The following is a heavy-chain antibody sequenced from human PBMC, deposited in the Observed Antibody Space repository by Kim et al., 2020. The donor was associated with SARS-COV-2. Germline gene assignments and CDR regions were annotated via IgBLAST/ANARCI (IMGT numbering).Heavy chain of an antibody. CDR1: GFTFSSYA. D-gene: IGHD5-18*01. J-gene: IGHJ6*02. CDR3: AKGKTWIQLWLLYYYYGMDV. Sequence: GGSLRLSCAASGFTFSSYAMSWVRQAPGKGLEWVSAISGSGGSTYYADSVKGRFTISRDNSKNTLYLQMNSLRAEDTAVYYCAKGKTWIQLWLLYYYYGMDVWGQGTTVTVSS. V-gene: IGHV3-23*01. CDR2: ISGSGGST.